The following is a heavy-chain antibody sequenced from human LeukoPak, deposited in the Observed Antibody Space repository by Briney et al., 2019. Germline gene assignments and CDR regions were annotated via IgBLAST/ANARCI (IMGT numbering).Heavy chain of an antibody. CDR3: ARDYYDSSGYGSFDY. J-gene: IGHJ4*02. D-gene: IGHD3-22*01. CDR2: INPNSGGT. V-gene: IGHV1-2*02. CDR1: GYTFTAYY. Sequence: ASVKVSCKASGYTFTAYYMHWVRQAPGQGLEWMGWINPNSGGTNYAQKFQGRVTMTRDTSISTAYMELSRLRSDDTAVFYCARDYYDSSGYGSFDYWGRGTLVTVSS.